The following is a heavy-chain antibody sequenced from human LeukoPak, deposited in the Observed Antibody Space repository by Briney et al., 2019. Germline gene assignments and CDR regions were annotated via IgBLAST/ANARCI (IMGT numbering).Heavy chain of an antibody. D-gene: IGHD2-2*01. V-gene: IGHV1-69*04. CDR2: IFPILGIA. Sequence: ASVKVSCKASGGTFSSYAISWVRQAPGQGLEWMGRIFPILGIANYAQKFQGRVTITADKSTSTAYMELSSLRSEDTAVYYCATEALLYCSSTSCQYNWFDPWGQGTLVTVSS. CDR3: ATEALLYCSSTSCQYNWFDP. J-gene: IGHJ5*02. CDR1: GGTFSSYA.